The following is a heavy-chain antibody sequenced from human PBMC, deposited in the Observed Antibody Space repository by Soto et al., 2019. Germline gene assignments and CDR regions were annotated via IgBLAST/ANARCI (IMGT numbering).Heavy chain of an antibody. Sequence: ASVKVSCKASGFSFTGYYIHWLRQAPGQGLEWMGWINAHSGGTEYAQKFQGRVTLTRDTSIATAYLTLTSLTSDDTALYYCAKDLTRQLAYWLDPWGQGTQATVSS. V-gene: IGHV1-2*02. CDR1: GFSFTGYY. J-gene: IGHJ5*02. CDR3: AKDLTRQLAYWLDP. CDR2: INAHSGGT. D-gene: IGHD6-6*01.